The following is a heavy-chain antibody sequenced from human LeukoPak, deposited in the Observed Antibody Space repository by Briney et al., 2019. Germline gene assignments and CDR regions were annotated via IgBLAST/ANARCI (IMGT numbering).Heavy chain of an antibody. CDR3: ARGPDSSHYHDYYYYYMDL. J-gene: IGHJ6*03. CDR2: MNPNSGNT. V-gene: IGHV1-8*01. CDR1: GYTFTTYD. Sequence: ASVKDSCKASGYTFTTYDINWVRQATGQGLEWMGWMNPNSGNTGYAQKFQGRVTMTRNTSISTAYMELSSLRSEDTAVYYCARGPDSSHYHDYYYYYMDLWGKGTTVTVSS. D-gene: IGHD3-10*01.